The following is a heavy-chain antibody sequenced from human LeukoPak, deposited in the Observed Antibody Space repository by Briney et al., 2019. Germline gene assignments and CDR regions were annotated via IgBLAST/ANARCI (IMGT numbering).Heavy chain of an antibody. V-gene: IGHV4-39*01. J-gene: IGHJ4*02. D-gene: IGHD3-9*01. CDR3: ARHRSDDDILTGYYLPKGGEPDY. CDR2: IYYSGST. Sequence: SETLSLTCTVSGGCISSSSYYWGWIRQPPGKGLEWIGSIYYSGSTYYNPSLKSRVTISVDTSKNQFSLKLSSVTAADTAVYYCARHRSDDDILTGYYLPKGGEPDYWGQGTLVTVSS. CDR1: GGCISSSSYY.